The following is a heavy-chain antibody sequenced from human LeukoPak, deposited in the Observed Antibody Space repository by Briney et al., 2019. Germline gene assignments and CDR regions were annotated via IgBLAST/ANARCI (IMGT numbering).Heavy chain of an antibody. Sequence: GGSLRLSCAASGFTFSSYGMSWVRQAPGKGLEWVSGISGSGGSTYYADSVKGRFTISRDNSRNTLYLQMNSLRAEDTAVYYCAKAVSCSSTSCYRSYGMDVWGQGTTVTVSS. D-gene: IGHD2-2*02. CDR1: GFTFSSYG. V-gene: IGHV3-23*01. CDR3: AKAVSCSSTSCYRSYGMDV. CDR2: ISGSGGST. J-gene: IGHJ6*02.